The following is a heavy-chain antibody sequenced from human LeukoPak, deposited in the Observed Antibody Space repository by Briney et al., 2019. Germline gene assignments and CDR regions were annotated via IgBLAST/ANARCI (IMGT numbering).Heavy chain of an antibody. V-gene: IGHV3-21*01. CDR2: ISSSSSYI. CDR1: GFTFSSYA. J-gene: IGHJ4*02. Sequence: GGSLRPSCAASGFTFSSYAMSWVRQAPGKGLEWVSSISSSSSYIYYADSVKGRFTISRDNAKNSLYLQMNSLRAEDTAVYYCARDTKTTPFDYWGQGTLVTVSS. D-gene: IGHD1-7*01. CDR3: ARDTKTTPFDY.